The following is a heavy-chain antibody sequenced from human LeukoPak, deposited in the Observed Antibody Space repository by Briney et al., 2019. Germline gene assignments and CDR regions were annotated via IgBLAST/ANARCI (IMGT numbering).Heavy chain of an antibody. D-gene: IGHD2-21*02. Sequence: ASVKVSCKASGYTFTSYYMHWVRQAPGQGLEWMGIINPSGGSTSYAQKFQGRVTMTRDMSTSTVYMELSSLRSEDTAVYYCARGRMVVVTATDTNWFDPWGQGTLVTVSS. V-gene: IGHV1-46*01. CDR1: GYTFTSYY. CDR2: INPSGGST. J-gene: IGHJ5*02. CDR3: ARGRMVVVTATDTNWFDP.